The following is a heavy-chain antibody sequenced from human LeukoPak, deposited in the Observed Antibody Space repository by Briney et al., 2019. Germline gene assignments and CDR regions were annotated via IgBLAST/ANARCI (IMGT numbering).Heavy chain of an antibody. CDR3: ARQGYSYGWIFDY. CDR1: GYSISSGYY. V-gene: IGHV4-38-2*01. Sequence: SETLSLTCAVSGYSISSGYYWGWIRQPPGKGLEWIGSIYHSGSTYYNPSLKSRVTISVDTSKNQFSLKLGSVTAADTAVYYCARQGYSYGWIFDYWGQRTLVTVSS. J-gene: IGHJ4*02. CDR2: IYHSGST. D-gene: IGHD5-18*01.